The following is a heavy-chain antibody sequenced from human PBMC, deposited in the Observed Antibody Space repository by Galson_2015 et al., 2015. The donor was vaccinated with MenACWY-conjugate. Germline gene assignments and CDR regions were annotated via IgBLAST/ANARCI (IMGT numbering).Heavy chain of an antibody. CDR3: ARSIGSSLATRAFDV. CDR2: VFHSGST. V-gene: IGHV4-39*01. J-gene: IGHJ3*01. D-gene: IGHD6-6*01. CDR1: GASLGGSGRY. Sequence: ETLSLTCTVSGASLGGSGRYWGWIRQPPGKGLEWLGSVFHSGSTYYHPSLQSRLTISLGASRGQFSLRLTSVTAADTAVYYCARSIGSSLATRAFDVWGHGTLVGVSS.